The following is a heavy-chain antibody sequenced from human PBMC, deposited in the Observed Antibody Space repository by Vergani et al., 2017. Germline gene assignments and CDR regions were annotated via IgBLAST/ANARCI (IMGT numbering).Heavy chain of an antibody. J-gene: IGHJ4*02. D-gene: IGHD3-10*01. CDR1: GFVFSESP. CDR2: IRRRSEHYAT. CDR3: SAQTQSCHDY. Sequence: EVQLMESGGGWAQPGGSLRLSCAASGFVFSESPIHWVRQVPGKGLEWLGHIRRRSEHYATAYGPSLKGRATISRDDSTNTAYLQLSSLGTDDTAIYFCSAQTQSCHDYWGQGTLVAVSS. V-gene: IGHV3-73*01.